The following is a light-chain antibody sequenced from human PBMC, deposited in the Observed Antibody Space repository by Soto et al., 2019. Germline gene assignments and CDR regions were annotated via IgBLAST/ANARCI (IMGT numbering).Light chain of an antibody. V-gene: IGLV2-8*01. CDR2: EVN. J-gene: IGLJ1*01. CDR3: ISNVGDNSRYV. Sequence: QSALTQPPSASGSPGQSVTISCTGTSSDVGGYNFVSWYQQHPGKAPKLVIYEVNKRPSGVPNRFSGSKSGNTASLTVSGLQADDEADYYCISNVGDNSRYVFGTGTKLTVL. CDR1: SSDVGGYNF.